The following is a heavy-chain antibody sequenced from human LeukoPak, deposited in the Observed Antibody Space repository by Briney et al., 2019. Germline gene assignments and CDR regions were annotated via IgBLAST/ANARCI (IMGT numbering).Heavy chain of an antibody. J-gene: IGHJ5*02. CDR3: ARGSSYYYGSGSYYNERDNWFDP. CDR2: IYHSGST. V-gene: IGHV4-38-2*01. CDR1: GYSISSGYY. Sequence: PSETLSLTCAVSGYSISSGYYWGWIRQPPGKGLEWSGSIYHSGSTYYNPSLKSRVTISVDTSKNQFSLKLSSVTAADTAVYYCARGSSYYYGSGSYYNERDNWFDPWGQGTLVTVSS. D-gene: IGHD3-10*01.